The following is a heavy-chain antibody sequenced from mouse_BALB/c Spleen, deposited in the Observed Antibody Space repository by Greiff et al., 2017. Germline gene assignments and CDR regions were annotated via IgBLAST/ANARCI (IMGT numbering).Heavy chain of an antibody. CDR2: IYPGGGYT. CDR1: GYTFTNYW. D-gene: IGHD2-14*01. J-gene: IGHJ2*01. CDR3: ATYYRYDGGDD. Sequence: QVHVKQSGAELVRPGTSVKISCKASGYTFTNYWLGWVKQRPGHGLEWIGDIYPGGGYTNYNEKFKGKATLTADTSSSTAYMQLSSLTSEASAVYFCATYYRYDGGDDWGQGTTLTVSA. V-gene: IGHV1-63*02.